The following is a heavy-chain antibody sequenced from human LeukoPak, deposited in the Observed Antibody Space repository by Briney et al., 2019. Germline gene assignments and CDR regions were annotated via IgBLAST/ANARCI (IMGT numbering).Heavy chain of an antibody. CDR3: AKGGLYSTSWFGFDAFDF. CDR2: HSGSGSII. D-gene: IGHD6-13*01. Sequence: PGGSLRLSCAASGFTFSDYYMSWIRQAPGKGLEGVSYHSGSGSIIYYADSVKGRFTISRHNAKNSLSLQMNSLRAEDTAVYYCAKGGLYSTSWFGFDAFDFWGQGTMVTVSS. V-gene: IGHV3-11*04. J-gene: IGHJ3*01. CDR1: GFTFSDYY.